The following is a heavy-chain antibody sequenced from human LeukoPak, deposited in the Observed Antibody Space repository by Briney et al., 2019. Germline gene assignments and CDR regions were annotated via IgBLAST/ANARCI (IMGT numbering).Heavy chain of an antibody. Sequence: KPSETLSLTCTVSGGSISSYYWIWIRQPPGKGLEWIGYIYYAGSTNYRPSLKSRVTVSVDTSKNPFFLKMRSVTAADTAVYYCARISSSNWYNERGAFDVWGQGTMVTVSS. J-gene: IGHJ3*01. CDR3: ARISSSNWYNERGAFDV. CDR2: IYYAGST. V-gene: IGHV4-59*01. CDR1: GGSISSYY. D-gene: IGHD6-13*01.